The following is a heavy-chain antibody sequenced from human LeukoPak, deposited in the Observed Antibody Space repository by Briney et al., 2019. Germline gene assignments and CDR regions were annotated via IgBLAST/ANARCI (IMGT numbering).Heavy chain of an antibody. CDR2: ISSSSSTI. V-gene: IGHV3-48*04. J-gene: IGHJ6*03. CDR1: GFTFSSYS. CDR3: ARDQTKWEPLRRRDYYYMDV. Sequence: PGGSLRLSCAASGFTFSSYSMLWVRQAPGKGLEWVSYISSSSSTIYYADSVKGRFTISRDNAKNSLYLQMNSLRAEDTAVYYCARDQTKWEPLRRRDYYYMDVWGKGTTVTVSS. D-gene: IGHD1-26*01.